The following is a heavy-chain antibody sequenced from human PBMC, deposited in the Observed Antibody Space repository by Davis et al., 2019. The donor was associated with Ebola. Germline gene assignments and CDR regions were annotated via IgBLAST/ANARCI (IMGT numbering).Heavy chain of an antibody. CDR3: ARGLDGVSPGH. V-gene: IGHV4-34*01. CDR1: GASFSDHF. J-gene: IGHJ4*02. CDR2: IHHSGST. D-gene: IGHD5-24*01. Sequence: PSETLSLTCAVYGASFSDHFWSWIRQPPGQGLEWIGEIHHSGSTNYNPSLKSRVTISVDTSKNQFSLKLSSVTAADTAVYYCARGLDGVSPGHWGQGTLVTVSS.